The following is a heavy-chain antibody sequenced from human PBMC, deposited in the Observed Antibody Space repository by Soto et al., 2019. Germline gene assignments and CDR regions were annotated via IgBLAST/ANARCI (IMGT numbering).Heavy chain of an antibody. CDR3: ASSTYGGKLDY. D-gene: IGHD4-17*01. CDR1: GYTFTSYG. J-gene: IGHJ4*02. V-gene: IGHV1-18*01. CDR2: ISAYNGNT. Sequence: GASVKVSCKASGYTFTSYGISWVRHAPGQGLEWMGWISAYNGNTNYAQKLQGRVTMTTDTSTSTAYMELRSLRSDDTAVYYCASSTYGGKLDYWGQGTLVTVSS.